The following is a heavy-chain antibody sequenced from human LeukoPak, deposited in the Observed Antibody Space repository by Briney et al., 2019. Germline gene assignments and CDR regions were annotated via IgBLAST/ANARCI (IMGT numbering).Heavy chain of an antibody. CDR1: GFTFISYS. V-gene: IGHV3-48*01. CDR3: AREGYSGYDPDY. J-gene: IGHJ4*02. Sequence: GGSLLLSCAASGFTFISYSRNWVRQAPGKGLEGGSYIISSSSTIYYADSVKGRFTISRDNAKNSLYLQMNSLRAEDTAVYYCAREGYSGYDPDYWGQGTLVTVSS. CDR2: IISSSSTI. D-gene: IGHD5-12*01.